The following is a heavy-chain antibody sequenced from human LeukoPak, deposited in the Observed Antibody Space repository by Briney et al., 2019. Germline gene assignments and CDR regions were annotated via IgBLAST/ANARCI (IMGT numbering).Heavy chain of an antibody. D-gene: IGHD6-13*01. V-gene: IGHV4-59*01. CDR1: GGSICTYY. CDR2: IYNSGST. CDR3: AKAVAAAGRFGFDP. Sequence: SETLSLTCTVSGGSICTYYWSWIRQPPGKGLEWIGYIYNSGSTNYNPSLQSRVTISVDTSKNQFSLRLTSVTAADTAVYYCAKAVAAAGRFGFDPWGQGTLVTVSS. J-gene: IGHJ5*02.